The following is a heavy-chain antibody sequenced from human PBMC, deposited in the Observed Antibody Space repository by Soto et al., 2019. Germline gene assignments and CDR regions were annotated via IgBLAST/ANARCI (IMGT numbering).Heavy chain of an antibody. CDR2: IRSKAYGGTT. D-gene: IGHD3-22*01. V-gene: IGHV3-49*03. CDR1: GFTFGDYA. J-gene: IGHJ3*02. CDR3: TRKRITMIVVANDAFDI. Sequence: GGSLRLSCTASGFTFGDYAMSWFRQAPGKGLEWVGFIRSKAYGGTTEYAASVKGRFTISRDDSKSIAYLQMNSLKTEDTAVYYCTRKRITMIVVANDAFDIWGQGTMVTVS.